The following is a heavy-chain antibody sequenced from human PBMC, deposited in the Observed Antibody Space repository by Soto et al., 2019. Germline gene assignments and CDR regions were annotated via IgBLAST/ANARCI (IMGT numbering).Heavy chain of an antibody. CDR3: ARGSSGWYGNYYYYYGMDV. D-gene: IGHD6-19*01. CDR1: GFTFSDYY. CDR2: ISSSGSTI. J-gene: IGHJ6*02. V-gene: IGHV3-11*01. Sequence: GGSLRLSCAASGFTFSDYYMSWIRQAPGKGLEWVSYISSSGSTIYHADSVKGRFTISRDNAKNSLYLQMNSLRAEDTAVYYCARGSSGWYGNYYYYYGMDVWGQGTTVTVSS.